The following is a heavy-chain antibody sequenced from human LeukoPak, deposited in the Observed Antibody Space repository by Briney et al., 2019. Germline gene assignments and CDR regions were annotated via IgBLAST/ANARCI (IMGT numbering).Heavy chain of an antibody. Sequence: PSETLSLTCTVSGGSITNGDSYWSWIRQPPGEGLEWIGYIYYTGTTYYNPSPKSRLTISVDTSKNHFSLKLSSVTAADTAVYFCARATGSYYDSSGRYFPRGWYFDLWGRGTLVTVSS. V-gene: IGHV4-30-4*01. D-gene: IGHD3-22*01. J-gene: IGHJ2*01. CDR2: IYYTGTT. CDR1: GGSITNGDSY. CDR3: ARATGSYYDSSGRYFPRGWYFDL.